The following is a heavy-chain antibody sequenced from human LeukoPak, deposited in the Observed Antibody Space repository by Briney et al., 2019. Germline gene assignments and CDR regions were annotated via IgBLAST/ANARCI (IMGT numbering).Heavy chain of an antibody. CDR1: GFSLTTFGVG. Sequence: GPTLVKPTQTLTLTCAFSGFSLTTFGVGVGWIRQPPGKALEWLALTYWDDDDRYSPSLITRLTITKDTSKNQVVLTMTNMDPVDTATYYCARKRMSDGFHRGFDFWGQGTLVTVSS. D-gene: IGHD5-24*01. V-gene: IGHV2-5*02. CDR3: ARKRMSDGFHRGFDF. J-gene: IGHJ4*02. CDR2: TYWDDDD.